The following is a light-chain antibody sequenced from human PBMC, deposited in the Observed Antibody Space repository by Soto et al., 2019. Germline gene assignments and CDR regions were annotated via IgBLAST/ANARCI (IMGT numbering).Light chain of an antibody. Sequence: DIQMTQSPSTLSASVGDRVTITCRASQSISYWLAWYQQRPRKAPKLLIFVASSLESGVPSRFSGSGSGTEFTLTISSLQPDDFATYYCHQYATSSPTVGQGTKLEIK. CDR3: HQYATSSPT. CDR1: QSISYW. J-gene: IGKJ2*01. CDR2: VAS. V-gene: IGKV1-5*01.